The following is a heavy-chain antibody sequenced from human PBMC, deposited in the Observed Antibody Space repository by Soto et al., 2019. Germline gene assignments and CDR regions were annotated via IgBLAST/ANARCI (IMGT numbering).Heavy chain of an antibody. CDR3: ARGGGLAVAGSMDV. D-gene: IGHD6-19*01. CDR2: MNPNSGNT. V-gene: IGHV1-8*01. Sequence: GASVKVSCKASGYTFTSYDLNWVRQANGQGLEWMGWMNPNSGNTGYAQKFQGRVTMTRNTSIRTAYMELSSLRSEYTAVYYCARGGGLAVAGSMDVWGKGTTVTVS. CDR1: GYTFTSYD. J-gene: IGHJ6*04.